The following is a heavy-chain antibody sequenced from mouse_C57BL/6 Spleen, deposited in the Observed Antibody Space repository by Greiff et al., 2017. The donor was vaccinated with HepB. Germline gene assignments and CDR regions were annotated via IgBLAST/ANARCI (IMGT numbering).Heavy chain of an antibody. J-gene: IGHJ4*01. V-gene: IGHV1-19*01. CDR1: GYTFTDYY. Sequence: VQLQQSGPVLVKPGASVKMSCKASGYTFTDYYMNWVKQSHGKSLEWIGVINPYNGGTSYNQKFKGKATLTVDKSSSTAYMELNSLTSEDSAVYYCARRWLLQDAMDYWGQGTSVTVSS. CDR2: INPYNGGT. D-gene: IGHD2-3*01. CDR3: ARRWLLQDAMDY.